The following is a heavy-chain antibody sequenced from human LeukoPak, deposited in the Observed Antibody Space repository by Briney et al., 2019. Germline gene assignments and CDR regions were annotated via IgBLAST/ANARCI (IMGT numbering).Heavy chain of an antibody. D-gene: IGHD3-22*01. V-gene: IGHV4-4*07. CDR2: IYTSGST. CDR3: ARDRRDSSGYYSAEAAFDI. Sequence: SETLSLTCTVSGGSISSYYWSWIRQPAGKGLEWIGRIYTSGSTNYNPSLKSRVTMSVDTSKNQFSLKLSSVTAADTAVYYCARDRRDSSGYYSAEAAFDIWSQGTMVTVSS. CDR1: GGSISSYY. J-gene: IGHJ3*02.